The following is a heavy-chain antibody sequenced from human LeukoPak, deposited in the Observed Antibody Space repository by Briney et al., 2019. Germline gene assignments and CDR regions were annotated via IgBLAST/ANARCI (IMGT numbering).Heavy chain of an antibody. CDR3: AKVSTLLWFGELASRDAPASDY. V-gene: IGHV3-33*06. CDR2: IWYDGSNK. D-gene: IGHD3-10*01. J-gene: IGHJ4*02. CDR1: GFTFSSYG. Sequence: PGGSLRLSCAASGFTFSSYGMHWVRQAPGRGLEGVEVIWYDGSNKYYADSVKGRFTISRDNSKNTLYLQVNSLRAEDTAVYYCAKVSTLLWFGELASRDAPASDYWGQGTLGTVSS.